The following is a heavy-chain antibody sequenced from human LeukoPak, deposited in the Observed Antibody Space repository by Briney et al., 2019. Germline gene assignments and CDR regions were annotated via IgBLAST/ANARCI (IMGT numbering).Heavy chain of an antibody. V-gene: IGHV3-23*01. J-gene: IGHJ4*02. CDR3: AKARGASCFMGLDY. Sequence: PGGSLRLSCAASGFTFSSYAMSWVRQAPGKGLEWVSVISDSGGRTHYADSVKGRFTISRDNSKNTLYLQMNSLRAEDTAVYYCAKARGASCFMGLDYWGQGTLVTVSS. CDR1: GFTFSSYA. CDR2: ISDSGGRT. D-gene: IGHD2-2*01.